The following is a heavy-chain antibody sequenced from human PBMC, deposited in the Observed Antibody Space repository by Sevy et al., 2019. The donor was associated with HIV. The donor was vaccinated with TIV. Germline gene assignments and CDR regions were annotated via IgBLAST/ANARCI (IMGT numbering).Heavy chain of an antibody. Sequence: ASVKVSCKVSGYTLTALSMHWVRQTPGKGLEWMGSFDPEDGERIYAQKFQVRVAMTEDTSTDTAYMELSSLRSEDTXXXXXXXXXXXXXXSGDPFDYWGQGTLVTVSS. CDR3: XXXXXXXXXSGDPFDY. J-gene: IGHJ4*02. V-gene: IGHV1-24*01. CDR2: FDPEDGER. CDR1: GYTLTALS. D-gene: IGHD2-15*01.